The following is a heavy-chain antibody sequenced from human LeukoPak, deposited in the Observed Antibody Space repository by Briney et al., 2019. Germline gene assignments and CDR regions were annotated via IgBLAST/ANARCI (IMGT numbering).Heavy chain of an antibody. D-gene: IGHD3-10*01. V-gene: IGHV3-23*01. Sequence: GGSLRLSCAASGFTFSSYAMSWVRRAPGKGLAWVSAISGSGGSTYCADSVKGRFTISRDNSKNTLYLQMNSLRAEDTAVYYCAKDMVSYGSKDFDYWGQGTLVTVSS. CDR2: ISGSGGST. CDR3: AKDMVSYGSKDFDY. J-gene: IGHJ4*02. CDR1: GFTFSSYA.